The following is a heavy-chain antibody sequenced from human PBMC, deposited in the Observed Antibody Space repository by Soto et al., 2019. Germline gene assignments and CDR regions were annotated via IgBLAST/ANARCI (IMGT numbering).Heavy chain of an antibody. Sequence: EVRLVESGGGLVQPGGSLRLSCAASGFTFSTRWMHWVRQAPGKGLVWVSYINSDGSTTTYADSVKGRFTISRDNAKNTLYLQMNSLRVDDTAVYYCARETSYSTDYWGQGTLVTVSS. J-gene: IGHJ4*02. D-gene: IGHD4-4*01. CDR1: GFTFSTRW. CDR2: INSDGSTT. CDR3: ARETSYSTDY. V-gene: IGHV3-74*01.